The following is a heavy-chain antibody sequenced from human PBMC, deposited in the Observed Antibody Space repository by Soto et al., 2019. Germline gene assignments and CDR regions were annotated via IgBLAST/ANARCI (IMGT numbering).Heavy chain of an antibody. V-gene: IGHV3-23*01. CDR3: AKVGYISSSFGMDV. Sequence: EVQLLESGGGLVQPGGSLRLSCAASGFTFSSYAMSWVRQSPGKGLEWVSAISGSGGSTYYADSVKGRFTISRDNSKNTLYLQMNSLRAEDTAVYYCAKVGYISSSFGMDVWGQGTTVTVSS. CDR1: GFTFSSYA. D-gene: IGHD6-13*01. J-gene: IGHJ6*02. CDR2: ISGSGGST.